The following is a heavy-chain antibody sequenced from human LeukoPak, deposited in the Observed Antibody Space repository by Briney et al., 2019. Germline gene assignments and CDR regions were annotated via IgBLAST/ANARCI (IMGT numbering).Heavy chain of an antibody. CDR3: ARDMDYYGSGSYYNVRRHEDY. CDR1: GYTFTSYG. CDR2: INPNSGGT. D-gene: IGHD3-10*01. Sequence: GASVKVSCKASGYTFTSYGISWVRQAPGQGLEWMGWINPNSGGTNYAQKFQGRVTMTRDTSISTAYMELSRLRSDDTAVYYCARDMDYYGSGSYYNVRRHEDYWGQGTLVTVSS. V-gene: IGHV1-2*02. J-gene: IGHJ4*02.